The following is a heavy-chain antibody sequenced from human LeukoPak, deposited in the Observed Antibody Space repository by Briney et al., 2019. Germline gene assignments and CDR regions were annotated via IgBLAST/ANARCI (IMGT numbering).Heavy chain of an antibody. D-gene: IGHD2-2*01. Sequence: GGSLRLSCAASGFPFSDYYMSWIRQAPGKGLEWVSYISGGSHIYYADSVKGRFTISRDNAKNSLFLQMTSLRAEDTAVYYCARGFDCSSASCSSMDLWGQGTTVTVSS. CDR2: ISGGSHI. CDR1: GFPFSDYY. CDR3: ARGFDCSSASCSSMDL. J-gene: IGHJ6*02. V-gene: IGHV3-11*01.